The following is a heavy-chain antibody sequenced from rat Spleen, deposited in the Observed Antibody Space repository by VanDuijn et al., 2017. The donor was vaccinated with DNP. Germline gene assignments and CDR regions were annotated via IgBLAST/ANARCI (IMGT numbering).Heavy chain of an antibody. CDR3: ARTPYSSYRCYFDY. D-gene: IGHD1-2*01. J-gene: IGHJ2*01. Sequence: EVQLVETGGGLVQPGRSLKLSCVASGFTFNDYAMAWVRQAPKKGLEWVATITYDGSTTYYRDSVKGRFTISRDNAKNTLYLQMDSLRSADTATYFCARTPYSSYRCYFDYWGQGVMVTVSS. CDR2: ITYDGSTT. V-gene: IGHV5-7*01. CDR1: GFTFNDYA.